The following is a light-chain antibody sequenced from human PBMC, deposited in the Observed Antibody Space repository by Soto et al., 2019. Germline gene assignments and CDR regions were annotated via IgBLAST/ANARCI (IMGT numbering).Light chain of an antibody. Sequence: ELVLTQAPGTLSLSPGERATHSCRASQSVSSSFLAWYQQRPGQATLLLIYAASNKAPGIPDMIDGSGSGTDFTPTISLLEPEDFAVYYHQEYGNSRTFGQGTTVDIK. V-gene: IGKV3-20*01. CDR1: QSVSSSF. J-gene: IGKJ1*01. CDR2: AAS. CDR3: QEYGNSRT.